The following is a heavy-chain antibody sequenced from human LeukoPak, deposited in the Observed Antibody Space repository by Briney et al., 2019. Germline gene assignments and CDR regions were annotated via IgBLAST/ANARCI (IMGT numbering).Heavy chain of an antibody. CDR3: ARPLTTSGWYFDL. J-gene: IGHJ2*01. CDR1: GYTFTGFY. Sequence: ASVKVSCKASGYTFTGFYIHWVRQAPGQGLGWMGWIKPNSGGTNYAQKFQDRLTMTRDTSISTAYMELSSLKSDGTAVYYCARPLTTSGWYFDLWGRGTLVTVSS. D-gene: IGHD1-14*01. CDR2: IKPNSGGT. V-gene: IGHV1-2*02.